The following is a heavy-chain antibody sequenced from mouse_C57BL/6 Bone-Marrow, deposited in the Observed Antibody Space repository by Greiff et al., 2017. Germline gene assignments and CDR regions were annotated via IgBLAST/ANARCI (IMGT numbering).Heavy chain of an antibody. V-gene: IGHV1-26*01. Sequence: EVQLQQSGPELVKPGASVKISCKASGYTFTDYYMNWVKQSHGKSLEWIGDINPSNGGTSYNQKFKGKATLTVDKSSSTAYMELRSLTSEDSAVYYCSRVPDYDEGNTLYYYAMDGWGQGASVTVAS. CDR1: GYTFTDYY. CDR2: INPSNGGT. CDR3: SRVPDYDEGNTLYYYAMDG. J-gene: IGHJ4*01. D-gene: IGHD2-4*01.